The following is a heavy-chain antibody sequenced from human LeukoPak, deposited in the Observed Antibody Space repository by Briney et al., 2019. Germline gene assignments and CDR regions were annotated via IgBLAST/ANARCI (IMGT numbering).Heavy chain of an antibody. V-gene: IGHV3-48*01. CDR1: GFTFSSYN. CDR2: ISSSGSSI. J-gene: IGHJ4*02. D-gene: IGHD3-10*01. Sequence: GGSLRLSCAASGFTFSSYNMNWFRQAPGKGLDWVSFISSSGSSITYADSVKGRFTISRDNVKNSLYLQMNSLRAEDTAVYYCARRKANSDGEFDYWGQGTLVTVSS. CDR3: ARRKANSDGEFDY.